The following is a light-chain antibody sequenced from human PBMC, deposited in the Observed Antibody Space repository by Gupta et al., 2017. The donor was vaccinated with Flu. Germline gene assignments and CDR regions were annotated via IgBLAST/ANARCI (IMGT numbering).Light chain of an antibody. CDR2: RNN. CDR3: AAWDDSLSGWV. CDR1: SSNIGSTY. V-gene: IGLV1-47*01. Sequence: QSVLTQPPSASGTPGQRVTISCSGSSSNIGSTYVYWYQQLPGTAPKLLIYRNNQRPSGVPDRFSGSKSGTSASLAISGLRSEDKADYYCAAWDDSLSGWVFGGGTKLTVL. J-gene: IGLJ3*02.